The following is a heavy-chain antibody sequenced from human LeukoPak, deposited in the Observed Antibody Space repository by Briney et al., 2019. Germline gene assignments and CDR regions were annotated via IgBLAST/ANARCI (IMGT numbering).Heavy chain of an antibody. CDR3: ARGLDSGSYPPEYYFDY. CDR2: INPSGGST. CDR1: GYTFTSYY. D-gene: IGHD1-26*01. J-gene: IGHJ4*02. V-gene: IGHV1-46*01. Sequence: ASVKVSCKASGYTFTSYYMHWVRQAPGQGLEWMGIINPSGGSTSYAQKFQGRVTMTRDTSTSTVYMELSSLRSENTAVYYCARGLDSGSYPPEYYFDYWGQGTLVTVSS.